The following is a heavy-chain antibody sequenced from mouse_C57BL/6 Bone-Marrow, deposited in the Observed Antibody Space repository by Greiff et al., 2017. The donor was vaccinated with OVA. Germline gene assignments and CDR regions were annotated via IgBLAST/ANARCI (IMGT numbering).Heavy chain of an antibody. J-gene: IGHJ2*01. D-gene: IGHD1-1*01. Sequence: EVQGVESGGGLVKPGGSLKLSCAASGFTFSSYAMSWVRQTPEKRLEWVATISDGGSYTYYPDNVKGRFTISRDNAKNNLYLQMSHLKSEDTAMYYCARSGSSDYWGQGTTLTVSS. CDR3: ARSGSSDY. CDR2: ISDGGSYT. CDR1: GFTFSSYA. V-gene: IGHV5-4*01.